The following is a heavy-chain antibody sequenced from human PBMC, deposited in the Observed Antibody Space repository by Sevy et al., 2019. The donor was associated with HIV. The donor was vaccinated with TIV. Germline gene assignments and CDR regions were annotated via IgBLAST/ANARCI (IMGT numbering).Heavy chain of an antibody. V-gene: IGHV4-39*01. D-gene: IGHD3-10*01. J-gene: IGHJ5*02. CDR1: GGSIFNTTHH. CDR3: AKHVGFFDP. Sequence: SETLSLTCTVSGGSIFNTTHHWGRIRQPPGKGLEWIGSIYYMGTTFFNPSLKSRVTMSVDTTKNQFSLRLTSVTAADTAVYYCAKHVGFFDPWGQGALVTVSS. CDR2: IYYMGTT.